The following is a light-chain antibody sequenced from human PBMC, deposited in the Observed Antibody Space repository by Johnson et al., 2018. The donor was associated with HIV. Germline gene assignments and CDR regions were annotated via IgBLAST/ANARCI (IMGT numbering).Light chain of an antibody. CDR3: GTLDSSLSADV. Sequence: QSVLTQPPSVSAAPGQKVTFSCSGSSSNIGENFVSWYQHLPGTAPKLLIYENNKRPSGIPDRFSGSKSGTSATLGITGLQTGDEADYYCGTLDSSLSADVFGTGTKVTVL. CDR2: ENN. V-gene: IGLV1-51*02. J-gene: IGLJ1*01. CDR1: SSNIGENF.